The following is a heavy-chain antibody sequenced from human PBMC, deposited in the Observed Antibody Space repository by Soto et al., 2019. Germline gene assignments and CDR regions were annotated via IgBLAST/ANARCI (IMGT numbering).Heavy chain of an antibody. V-gene: IGHV3-23*01. Sequence: PGGSLRLSRAASGFTFGTTDMSWVRQAPGEGLEWVSTIDGSGGLTYYADSVKGRFTISRDNSRNTVYLQMNSLRGDDTAVYYCGKERRGRGWFVCNYWGQGIVVTVSS. CDR2: IDGSGGLT. CDR3: GKERRGRGWFVCNY. J-gene: IGHJ4*02. D-gene: IGHD6-19*01. CDR1: GFTFGTTD.